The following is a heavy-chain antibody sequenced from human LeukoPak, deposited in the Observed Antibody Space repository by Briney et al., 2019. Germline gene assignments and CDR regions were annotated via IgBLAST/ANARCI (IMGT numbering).Heavy chain of an antibody. V-gene: IGHV3-15*01. CDR3: STGAF. Sequence: GGSLRLSCAASEFTFSDDWMSWVRQAPGKGLEWVGRIKSKTDGGTTDYAAPVKGRFTTSRDDSKNLLCLQMKSLKTDDTGVYYCSTGAFWGQGTLVTVSS. CDR1: EFTFSDDW. J-gene: IGHJ4*02. CDR2: IKSKTDGGTT.